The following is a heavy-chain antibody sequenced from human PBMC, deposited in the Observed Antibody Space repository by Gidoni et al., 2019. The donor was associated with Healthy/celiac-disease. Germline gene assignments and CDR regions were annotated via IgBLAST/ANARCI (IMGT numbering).Heavy chain of an antibody. D-gene: IGHD3-22*01. V-gene: IGHV4-34*01. CDR3: ASRRAVVITLPFDY. Sequence: QEQLQQWGAGLLKPSETLSLTCAVYGGSFSGYYWSWIRQPPGKGLGWIGEINHSGSTNYNPSLKSRVTISVDTSKNQFSLKLSSVTAADTAVYYCASRRAVVITLPFDYWGQGTLVTVSS. CDR2: INHSGST. J-gene: IGHJ4*02. CDR1: GGSFSGYY.